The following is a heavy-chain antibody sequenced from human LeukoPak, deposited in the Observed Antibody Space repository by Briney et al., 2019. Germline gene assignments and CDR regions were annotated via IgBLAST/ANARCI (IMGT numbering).Heavy chain of an antibody. CDR2: ISGSGGST. Sequence: GGSLRLSCAASGFTFSSYAMSWVRQAPGKGLEWVSAISGSGGSTHYADSVKGRFTISRDNSKNTLYLQMNSLRAEDTAVYYCAKDFYIVVVPAATNDAFDIWGQGTMVTVSS. CDR3: AKDFYIVVVPAATNDAFDI. J-gene: IGHJ3*02. D-gene: IGHD2-2*01. V-gene: IGHV3-23*01. CDR1: GFTFSSYA.